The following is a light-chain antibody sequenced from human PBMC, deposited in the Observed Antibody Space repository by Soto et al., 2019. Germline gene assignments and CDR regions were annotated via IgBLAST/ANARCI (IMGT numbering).Light chain of an antibody. CDR3: QQYETFSGT. CDR2: DAS. CDR1: QSVSGW. Sequence: DIQMTQSPSTLSASVGDTVTVTCQASQSVSGWLAWYQQKPGEAPKLLIYDASALPRGVPSRFSGSGSGTKFTLTIARLQTDDFATYDCQQYETFSGTFGPGTKVDIK. V-gene: IGKV1-5*01. J-gene: IGKJ1*01.